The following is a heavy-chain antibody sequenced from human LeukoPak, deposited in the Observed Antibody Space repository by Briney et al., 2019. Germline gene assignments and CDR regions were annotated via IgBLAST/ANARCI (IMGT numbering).Heavy chain of an antibody. J-gene: IGHJ5*02. CDR3: ARGITAAGNVNWFDP. Sequence: SETLSLTCTVSGGSVSSYYWSWIRQPARKGLEWIGRIYSSGTTKYNPSLKSRVTMSVDTSKNHFSLKLSSVTAADTAVYYCARGITAAGNVNWFDPWGQGTLVTVSS. CDR1: GGSVSSYY. CDR2: IYSSGTT. D-gene: IGHD6-13*01. V-gene: IGHV4-4*07.